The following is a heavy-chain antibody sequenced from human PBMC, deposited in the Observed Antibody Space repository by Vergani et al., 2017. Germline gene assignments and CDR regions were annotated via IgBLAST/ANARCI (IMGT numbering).Heavy chain of an antibody. V-gene: IGHV3-33*01. CDR2: IWYDGSNK. CDR1: GFTFSSYG. Sequence: QVQLVESGGGVVQPGRSLRLSCAASGFTFSSYGMHWIRQAPGKGLEWVAVIWYDGSNKYYADSVKGRFTISRDNSKNTLYLQMNSLRAEDTAVYYCAREMQWLGYYYYYGMDVWGQGTTVTVSS. CDR3: AREMQWLGYYYYYGMDV. D-gene: IGHD6-19*01. J-gene: IGHJ6*02.